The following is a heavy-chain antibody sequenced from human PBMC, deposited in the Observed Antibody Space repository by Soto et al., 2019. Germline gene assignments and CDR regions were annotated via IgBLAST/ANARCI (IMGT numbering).Heavy chain of an antibody. CDR1: GFTFNNYW. J-gene: IGHJ6*02. V-gene: IGHV3-74*01. D-gene: IGHD2-2*01. CDR3: ARGVRGHYAKDV. CDR2: INGDGTTT. Sequence: EVQLVESGGGLVQPGGSLRLSCAASGFTFNNYWIHWVRQAPGKGLMWVSRINGDGTTTNYADSVRGRFAISRDNAENTLYLQMNSLRAEDTPLYYCARGVRGHYAKDVWGLGTTVTVSS.